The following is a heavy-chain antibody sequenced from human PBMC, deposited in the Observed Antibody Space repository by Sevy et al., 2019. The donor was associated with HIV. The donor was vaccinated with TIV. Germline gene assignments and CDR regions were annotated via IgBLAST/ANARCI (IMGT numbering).Heavy chain of an antibody. D-gene: IGHD5-12*01. J-gene: IGHJ4*02. CDR3: ASKRGYNDGPFDY. CDR2: IHYTGGT. Sequence: SNTLSLTCTVSGGSFTSSDSYWSWIRQPPGEGLEWIGYIHYTGGTYYNPFLKSRVAMSVDTSEKQFSLKLSFLTAADTAVYYCASKRGYNDGPFDYWGQGTLVTVSS. V-gene: IGHV4-30-4*01. CDR1: GGSFTSSDSY.